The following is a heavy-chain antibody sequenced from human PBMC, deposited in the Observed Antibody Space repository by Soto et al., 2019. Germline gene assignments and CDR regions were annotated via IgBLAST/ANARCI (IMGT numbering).Heavy chain of an antibody. Sequence: SETLSLTCTVSGGSISSGGYYWSWIRQHPGKGLEWIGYIYYSGSTYYNPSLKSRVTISVDTSKNQFSLKLSSVTAADTAVYYCARVSAMVRLIRAWFDPWGQGTLVTVSS. D-gene: IGHD3-10*01. CDR3: ARVSAMVRLIRAWFDP. V-gene: IGHV4-31*03. CDR2: IYYSGST. CDR1: GGSISSGGYY. J-gene: IGHJ5*02.